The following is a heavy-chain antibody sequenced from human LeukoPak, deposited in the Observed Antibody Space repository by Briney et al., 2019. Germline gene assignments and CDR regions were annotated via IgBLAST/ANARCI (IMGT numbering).Heavy chain of an antibody. CDR3: ARDGREYSDYGMGV. V-gene: IGHV3-49*04. J-gene: IGHJ6*02. CDR2: IRRETNGGTT. Sequence: GGSLRLSCTASGFSFGDYGLNWVRRAPGKGLEWVSFIRRETNGGTTEYAASVKGRFSMSRDDSKSIAYLQMNSLKAEDTAVYFCARDGREYSDYGMGVWGQGTTVIVSS. D-gene: IGHD2/OR15-2a*01. CDR1: GFSFGDYG.